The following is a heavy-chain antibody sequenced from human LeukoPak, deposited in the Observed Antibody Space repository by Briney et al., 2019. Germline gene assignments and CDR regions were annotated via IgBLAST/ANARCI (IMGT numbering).Heavy chain of an antibody. CDR2: IYYSGGT. CDR3: ARSVGSLYCSGGSCYSVGY. D-gene: IGHD2-15*01. V-gene: IGHV4-39*01. J-gene: IGHJ4*02. CDR1: GGSISSSSYY. Sequence: SETLSLTCTVSGGSISSSSYYWGWIRQPPGKGLEWIGSIYYSGGTYYNPSLKSRVTISVDTSKNQFSLKLSSVTAADTAVYYCARSVGSLYCSGGSCYSVGYWGQGTLVTVSS.